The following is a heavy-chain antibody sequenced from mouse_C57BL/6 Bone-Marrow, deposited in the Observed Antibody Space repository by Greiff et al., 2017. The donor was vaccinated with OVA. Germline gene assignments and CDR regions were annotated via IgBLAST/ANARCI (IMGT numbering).Heavy chain of an antibody. CDR3: TRGHWSFDD. CDR1: GFTFSSYA. D-gene: IGHD4-1*01. CDR2: ISSGGDYI. J-gene: IGHJ2*01. V-gene: IGHV5-9-1*02. Sequence: EVQRVESGEGLVKPGGSLKLSCAASGFTFSSYAMSWVRQTPEKRLEWVAYISSGGDYIYYADTVKGRFTISRDNARNPLYLQMSRLKSEDTAMYYYTRGHWSFDDWGQGTTLTVSS.